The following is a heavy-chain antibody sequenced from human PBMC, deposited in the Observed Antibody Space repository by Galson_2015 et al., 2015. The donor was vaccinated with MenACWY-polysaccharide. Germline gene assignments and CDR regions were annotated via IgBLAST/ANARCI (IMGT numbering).Heavy chain of an antibody. J-gene: IGHJ5*02. D-gene: IGHD4-11*01. CDR3: ARVPTDQRTEGNWFVP. V-gene: IGHV1-2*02. CDR1: GYTFTGNF. Sequence: SVKVSCKASGYTFTGNFIHWVRQAPGQGLEWMGWINPNSGATSYAQKFQDRVTMTRDTSINTAYMELHRLRSDDTAVYYCARVPTDQRTEGNWFVPWGQGTPVTVSS. CDR2: INPNSGAT.